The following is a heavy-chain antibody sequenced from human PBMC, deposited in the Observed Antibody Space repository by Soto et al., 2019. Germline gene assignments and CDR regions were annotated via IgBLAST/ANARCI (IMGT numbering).Heavy chain of an antibody. J-gene: IGHJ6*03. CDR3: ARDVPHWWFGEFVDSGYYYYYMDV. D-gene: IGHD3-10*01. CDR2: ISSSSSTI. CDR1: GFTFSSYS. Sequence: GGSLRLSCAASGFTFSSYSMNWVRQAPGKGLEWVSYISSSSSTIYYADSVKGRFTISRDNAKNSLYLQMNSLRAEDTAVYYCARDVPHWWFGEFVDSGYYYYYMDVWGKGTTVTVSS. V-gene: IGHV3-48*01.